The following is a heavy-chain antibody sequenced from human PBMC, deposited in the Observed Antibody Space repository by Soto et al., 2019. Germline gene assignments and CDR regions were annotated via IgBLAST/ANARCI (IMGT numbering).Heavy chain of an antibody. CDR3: ARDSVYCSGDSCYPFDY. CDR2: ISAYNGNT. Sequence: QVQLVQSGAEVKKPGASVKVSCKASGYTFTTYGISWVRQAPGQGLEWMGWISAYNGNTNSAQKLQGRVTMTTDTSTSTASTELRSLSSDDTAEYYCARDSVYCSGDSCYPFDYWGQGTLVTVSS. V-gene: IGHV1-18*01. D-gene: IGHD2-15*01. CDR1: GYTFTTYG. J-gene: IGHJ4*02.